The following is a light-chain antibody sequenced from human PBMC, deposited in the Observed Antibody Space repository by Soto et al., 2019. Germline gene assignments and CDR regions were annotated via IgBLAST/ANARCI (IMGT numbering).Light chain of an antibody. J-gene: IGLJ2*01. CDR2: EVD. CDR3: CTYAGHVPK. CDR1: TSDVAYYDL. Sequence: TISCAGTTSDVAYYDLVSWYQQHPGRAPKLLIYEVDKRPSGISVRFSGSKSGATASLTISGLLPEDEAVYFCCTYAGHVPKFGGGTK. V-gene: IGLV2-23*02.